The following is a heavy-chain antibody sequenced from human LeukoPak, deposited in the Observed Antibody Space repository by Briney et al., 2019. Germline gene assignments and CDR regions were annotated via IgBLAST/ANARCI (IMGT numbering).Heavy chain of an antibody. V-gene: IGHV3-7*03. Sequence: SGGSLRLSCAASGFTFSSYWMSWVRQAPGKGLEWVANIKQDGSEKYYVDSVKGRFTISRDNAKNSLYLQMNSLRAEDTAVYYCARTRAAAAYYFDYWGQGTLVTASS. CDR1: GFTFSSYW. J-gene: IGHJ4*02. CDR3: ARTRAAAAYYFDY. D-gene: IGHD6-13*01. CDR2: IKQDGSEK.